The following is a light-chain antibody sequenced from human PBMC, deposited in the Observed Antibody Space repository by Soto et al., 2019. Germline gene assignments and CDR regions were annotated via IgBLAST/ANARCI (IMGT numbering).Light chain of an antibody. CDR2: AAS. CDR1: QGISNY. Sequence: DIQMTQSPSSLSASVRDRVTITCRASQGISNYLAWYQQKPGKVPKLLIYAASTLQSGVPSRFSGSGSGTDFTLTISSLQPEDVATYYCQKYDSAPWTFGQASKVYIK. V-gene: IGKV1-27*01. CDR3: QKYDSAPWT. J-gene: IGKJ1*01.